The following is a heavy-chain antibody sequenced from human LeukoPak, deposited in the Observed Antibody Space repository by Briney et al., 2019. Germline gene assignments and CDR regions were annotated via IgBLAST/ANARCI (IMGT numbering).Heavy chain of an antibody. CDR3: ARGVPMVRGVIITTTKNWFDP. Sequence: SETLSLTCAVYGGSFSGYYWSWIRQPPGKGLEWIGEINHSGSTNYNPSLKSRVTISVDTSKNQFSLKLSSVTAADTAVYYCARGVPMVRGVIITTTKNWFDPWGQGTLVTVSS. CDR2: INHSGST. CDR1: GGSFSGYY. V-gene: IGHV4-34*01. J-gene: IGHJ5*02. D-gene: IGHD3-10*01.